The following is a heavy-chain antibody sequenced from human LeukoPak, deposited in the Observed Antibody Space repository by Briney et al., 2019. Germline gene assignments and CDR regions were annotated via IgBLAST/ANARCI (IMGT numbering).Heavy chain of an antibody. CDR2: FDPEDGET. V-gene: IGHV1-24*01. D-gene: IGHD3-3*01. CDR3: ATVKAIFGVVTGWFDP. J-gene: IGHJ5*02. CDR1: GYTLTELS. Sequence: ASVTVSCKVSGYTLTELSMHWVRQAPGKGLEWMGGFDPEDGETIYAQKFQGRVTMTEDTSTDTAYMELSSLRSEDTAVYYCATVKAIFGVVTGWFDPWGQGTLVTVSS.